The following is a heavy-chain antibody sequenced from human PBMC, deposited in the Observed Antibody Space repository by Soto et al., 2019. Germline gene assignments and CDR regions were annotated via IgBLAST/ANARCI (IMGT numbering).Heavy chain of an antibody. D-gene: IGHD6-19*01. V-gene: IGHV1-69*01. CDR1: GGTFSSYA. CDR3: ARDSPKRIREQWLGHDYYGMDV. Sequence: QVQLVQSGAEVKKPGSSVKVSCKASGGTFSSYAISWVRQAPGQGLEWMGGIIPIFGTANYAQKFQGRVTITADESTSTAYMELSSLRSEDTAVYYCARDSPKRIREQWLGHDYYGMDVWGQGTTVTVSS. J-gene: IGHJ6*02. CDR2: IIPIFGTA.